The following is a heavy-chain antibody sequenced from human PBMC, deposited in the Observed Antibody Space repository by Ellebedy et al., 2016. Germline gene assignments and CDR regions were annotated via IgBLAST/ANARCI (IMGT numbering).Heavy chain of an antibody. J-gene: IGHJ6*04. CDR2: ISSSSSYI. CDR3: VYDFWSGYYFNADV. D-gene: IGHD3-3*01. Sequence: GESLKISXAASGFTFSSYSMNWVRQAPGKGLEWVSSISSSSSYIYYADSVKGRFTISRDNAKNSLYLQMNSLRAEDTAVYYCVYDFWSGYYFNADVWGKGTTVTVSS. CDR1: GFTFSSYS. V-gene: IGHV3-21*01.